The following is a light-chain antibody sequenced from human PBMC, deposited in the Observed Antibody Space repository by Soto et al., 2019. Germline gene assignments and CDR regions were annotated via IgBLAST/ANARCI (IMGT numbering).Light chain of an antibody. CDR1: QSVSSSY. Sequence: IVLTQSPGTLSLSPGERATLSCRASQSVSSSYLAWYQQKPGQAPRLLIYGASSRATGIPDRFSGSGSGTDFTLTISRLEPEDFAVYYCQQYGSSPFGQGTKLEIK. J-gene: IGKJ2*01. CDR2: GAS. CDR3: QQYGSSP. V-gene: IGKV3-20*01.